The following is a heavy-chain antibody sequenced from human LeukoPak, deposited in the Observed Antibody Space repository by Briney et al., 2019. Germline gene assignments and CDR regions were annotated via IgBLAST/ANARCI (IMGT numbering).Heavy chain of an antibody. CDR1: GFTFSSYS. Sequence: GGSLRLSCAASGFTFSSYSMNWVRQAPGKGLEWVSYISSSSSTIYYADSVKGRFTISRDNAKSSLYLQMNSLRAEDTALYYCAKVSRQLVLLPYFDYWGQGTLVTVSS. CDR2: ISSSSSTI. CDR3: AKVSRQLVLLPYFDY. D-gene: IGHD6-13*01. J-gene: IGHJ4*02. V-gene: IGHV3-48*04.